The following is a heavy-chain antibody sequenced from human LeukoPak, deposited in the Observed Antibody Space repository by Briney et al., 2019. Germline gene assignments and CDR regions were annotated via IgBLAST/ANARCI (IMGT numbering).Heavy chain of an antibody. J-gene: IGHJ5*02. CDR1: RYTFTSYD. D-gene: IGHD2-2*02. Sequence: GASVKVSCKASRYTFTSYDINWVRQATGQGLEWMGWMNPNSGNTGYAQKFQGRVTITRNTSISTAYMELSSLRSEDTAVYYCARGSGGPYQLLYGGNWFDPWGQGTLVTVSS. CDR3: ARGSGGPYQLLYGGNWFDP. V-gene: IGHV1-8*03. CDR2: MNPNSGNT.